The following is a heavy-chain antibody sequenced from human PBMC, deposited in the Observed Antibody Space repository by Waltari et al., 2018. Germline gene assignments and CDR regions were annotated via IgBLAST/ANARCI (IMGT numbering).Heavy chain of an antibody. CDR3: ARAGSDYDSSGYYYLNGMDV. J-gene: IGHJ6*02. CDR2: IYYSWST. Sequence: QVQLQESGPGLVKPSETLSLTCTVSGGSISSYYWSWIRQPPGTGLEWIGYIYYSWSTNYNPSLKSRVTISVDTSKNQFSLKLSSVTAADTAVYYCARAGSDYDSSGYYYLNGMDVWGQGTTVTVSS. V-gene: IGHV4-59*01. CDR1: GGSISSYY. D-gene: IGHD3-22*01.